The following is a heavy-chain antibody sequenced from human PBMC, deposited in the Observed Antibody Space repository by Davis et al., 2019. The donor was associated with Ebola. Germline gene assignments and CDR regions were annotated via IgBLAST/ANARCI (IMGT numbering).Heavy chain of an antibody. J-gene: IGHJ3*01. CDR2: TYYRSKWYF. D-gene: IGHD1-26*01. V-gene: IGHV6-1*01. Sequence: PSQPLSPTCAISAATVSRICGAWNWIRQSPSRGLEWLALTYYRSKWYFDYAVSLRSRIAINVDTRKNQFSLQLASLTPEDPAVYYCAKDPPGDQGYDVWGQGTMVTVSS. CDR3: AKDPPGDQGYDV. CDR1: AATVSRICGA.